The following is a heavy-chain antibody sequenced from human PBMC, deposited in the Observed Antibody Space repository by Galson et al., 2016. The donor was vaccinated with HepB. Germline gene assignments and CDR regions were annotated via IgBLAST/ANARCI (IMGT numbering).Heavy chain of an antibody. Sequence: SVKVSCKASGYTFTRYYIHWVRQAPGQGLEWMGVINPSGGSTKDAQKFQGSVTMTRDTSTSTVYMELSSLRSEDTAVYFCARGGYYDSSGSLRYWGQGTLVTVSS. J-gene: IGHJ4*02. V-gene: IGHV1-46*01. CDR2: INPSGGST. CDR1: GYTFTRYY. D-gene: IGHD3-22*01. CDR3: ARGGYYDSSGSLRY.